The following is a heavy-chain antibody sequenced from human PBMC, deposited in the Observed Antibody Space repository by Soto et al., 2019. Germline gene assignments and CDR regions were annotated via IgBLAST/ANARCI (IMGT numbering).Heavy chain of an antibody. CDR3: ARGSMARGVISYYYYCGMDV. CDR2: ISYSGST. V-gene: IGHV4-61*01. D-gene: IGHD3-10*01. J-gene: IGHJ6*02. CDR1: AGSVSSGSYY. Sequence: PSETLSLTCPASAGSVSSGSYYWTWIRQPPGKGREGMGYISYSGSTYYNPALKSRVTISEDTSEHQFSRRVRFLLAEDTAVYYCARGSMARGVISYYYYCGMDVWGQGTRVTVSS.